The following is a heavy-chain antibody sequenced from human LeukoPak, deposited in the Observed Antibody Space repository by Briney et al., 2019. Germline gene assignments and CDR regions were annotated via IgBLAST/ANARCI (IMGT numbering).Heavy chain of an antibody. CDR2: ISGSGGST. CDR3: AKDPMRRYYYDSSGYFFDY. J-gene: IGHJ4*02. Sequence: GGSLRLSCAASGFTFSSYAMSWVRQAPGKGLEWVPAISGSGGSTYYADSVKGRFTISRDNSKNTLYLQMNSLRAEDTAVYYCAKDPMRRYYYDSSGYFFDYWGQGTLVTVSP. CDR1: GFTFSSYA. V-gene: IGHV3-23*01. D-gene: IGHD3-22*01.